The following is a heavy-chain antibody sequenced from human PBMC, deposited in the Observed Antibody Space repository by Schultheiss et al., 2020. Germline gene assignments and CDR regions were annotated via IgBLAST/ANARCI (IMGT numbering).Heavy chain of an antibody. CDR2: IYYSGST. J-gene: IGHJ4*02. CDR1: GGPINDFY. V-gene: IGHV4-59*12. CDR3: ARNSLGSSAYDY. D-gene: IGHD3-22*01. Sequence: SETLSLACTVSGGPINDFYWSWVRQPPGKGLEWIGYIYYSGSTNYNPSLKSRVTISVDTSKNQFSLKLSSVTAVDTAVYYCARNSLGSSAYDYWGQGTLVTVSS.